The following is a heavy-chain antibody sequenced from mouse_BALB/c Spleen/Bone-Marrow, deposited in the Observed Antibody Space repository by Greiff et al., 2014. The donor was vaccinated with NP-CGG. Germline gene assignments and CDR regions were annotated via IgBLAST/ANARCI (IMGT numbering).Heavy chain of an antibody. Sequence: EVQLEQSGMGLFARYKTVSLTCTVIGISITTGNYRWSWIRQFPGNKLEWIGYIYYSGTITYNPSLTSRTTITRDTSKNQFFLEMNSLTAEDTATYYCARYLGAYFDYWGQGTTLTVSS. D-gene: IGHD1-1*01. V-gene: IGHV3-5*02. CDR3: ARYLGAYFDY. J-gene: IGHJ2*01. CDR1: GISITTGNYR. CDR2: IYYSGTI.